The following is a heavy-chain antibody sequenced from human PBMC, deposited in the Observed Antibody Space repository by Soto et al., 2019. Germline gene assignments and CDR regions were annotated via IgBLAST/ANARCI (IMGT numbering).Heavy chain of an antibody. CDR2: IYYSGST. V-gene: IGHV4-59*01. CDR3: ARSGSGWYGGYYYYYGMDV. CDR1: GGPISNYY. J-gene: IGHJ6*02. D-gene: IGHD6-19*01. Sequence: PSETLSLTCTVSGGPISNYYWSWIRQPPGKGLEWFGYIYYSGSTNYNPSLKSRVTISVDTSKNQFSLKLSAVTAADTAVYYCARSGSGWYGGYYYYYGMDVWGQGTTVTVS.